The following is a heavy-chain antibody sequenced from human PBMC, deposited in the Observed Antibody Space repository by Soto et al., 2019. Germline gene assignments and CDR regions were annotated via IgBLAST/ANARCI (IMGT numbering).Heavy chain of an antibody. Sequence: QVQLVQSGAEVKKPGSSVKVSCKASGGTFSSYAISWVRQAPGQGLEWMGGIIPIFGTANYAQKFQGRVTITADESTRTAYMELSSLRSEDTAVYYFAREVGYLNPGGTYYYGMDVWGQGTTVTVSS. V-gene: IGHV1-69*01. CDR3: AREVGYLNPGGTYYYGMDV. CDR1: GGTFSSYA. J-gene: IGHJ6*02. CDR2: IIPIFGTA. D-gene: IGHD1-26*01.